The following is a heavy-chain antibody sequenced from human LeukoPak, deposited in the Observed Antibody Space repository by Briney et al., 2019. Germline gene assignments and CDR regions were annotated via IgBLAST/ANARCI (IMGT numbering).Heavy chain of an antibody. Sequence: SVKVSCKASGGTFISYAISWVRQAPGQGLEWMGGIIPIFGTANYAQKFQGRVTITADESTSTAYMELSSLRSEDTAVYYCARVVGGIRREAFDIWGQGTMVTVSS. D-gene: IGHD5-18*01. CDR3: ARVVGGIRREAFDI. J-gene: IGHJ3*02. CDR1: GGTFISYA. CDR2: IIPIFGTA. V-gene: IGHV1-69*13.